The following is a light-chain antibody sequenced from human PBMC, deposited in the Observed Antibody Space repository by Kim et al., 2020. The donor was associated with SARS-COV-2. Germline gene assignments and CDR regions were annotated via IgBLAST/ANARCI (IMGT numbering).Light chain of an antibody. J-gene: IGKJ1*01. Sequence: DIQLTQSPSSLSASVGDRIRITCHTSQSVTTYLNWYQHKPGTAPKHLLYSASTLQGGVPSRFRGSGSGTDFTLTISGLQPEDFATYFCPQCYVTPHTFGQGPEV. CDR2: SAS. CDR3: PQCYVTPHT. CDR1: QSVTTY. V-gene: IGKV1-39*01.